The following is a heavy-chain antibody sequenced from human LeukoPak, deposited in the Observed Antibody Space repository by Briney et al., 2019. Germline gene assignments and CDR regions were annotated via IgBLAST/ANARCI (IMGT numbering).Heavy chain of an antibody. CDR2: IFYSGST. V-gene: IGHV4-39*01. D-gene: IGHD3-10*01. CDR3: ARYYGSGRDTDY. Sequence: TLSPTRTVSSGSPSIVNYYTGWVRPPPERRQEWIWSIFYSGSTDYTPSPKSRITISVDKSKNQFSLKLNSVTAADTAVYFCARYYGSGRDTDYWGQGTLVTVSS. J-gene: IGHJ4*02. CDR1: SGSPSIVNYY.